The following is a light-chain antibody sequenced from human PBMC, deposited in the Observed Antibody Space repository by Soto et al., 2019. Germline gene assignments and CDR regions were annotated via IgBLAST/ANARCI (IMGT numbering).Light chain of an antibody. CDR1: QDITNY. CDR2: DAS. J-gene: IGKJ1*01. Sequence: DIQMTQSPSSLSASVGDRVTITCRASQDITNYLAWYQQKSWKVPQLLIYDASTLHSGVPSRLSGGGSWTGFTLTTGTLQPDEFQTDDSKHYDCPHMTFGLGTEVEIE. CDR3: KHYDCPHMT. V-gene: IGKV1-27*01.